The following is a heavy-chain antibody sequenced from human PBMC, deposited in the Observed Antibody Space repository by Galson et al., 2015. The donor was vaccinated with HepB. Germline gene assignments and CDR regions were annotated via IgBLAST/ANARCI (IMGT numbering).Heavy chain of an antibody. CDR2: ISSGSSTI. D-gene: IGHD3-10*01. V-gene: IGHV3-48*02. J-gene: IGHJ4*02. CDR3: ARDSTQYYYGSGYFDY. Sequence: SLRLSCAASGFTFSDYSMNWVRQAPGKGLEWLSYISSGSSTIYDADSVKGRFTISRDNGKNSLYLQMNSLRDDDTAVYYCARDSTQYYYGSGYFDYWGQGTLVTVSS. CDR1: GFTFSDYS.